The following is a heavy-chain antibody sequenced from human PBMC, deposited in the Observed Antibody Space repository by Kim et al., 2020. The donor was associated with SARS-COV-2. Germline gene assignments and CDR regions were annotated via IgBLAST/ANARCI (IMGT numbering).Heavy chain of an antibody. D-gene: IGHD6-6*01. J-gene: IGHJ3*02. V-gene: IGHV3-9*01. CDR2: ISWNSGSI. CDR3: AKDKSVLNPAARPQSAFDI. CDR1: GFTFGDYA. Sequence: GGSLRLSCAASGFTFGDYAMHWVRQAPGKGLEWVSGISWNSGSIGYADSVKGRFTISRDNAKNSLYLQMNSLRAEDTALYYCAKDKSVLNPAARPQSAFDIWGQGTMVTVSS.